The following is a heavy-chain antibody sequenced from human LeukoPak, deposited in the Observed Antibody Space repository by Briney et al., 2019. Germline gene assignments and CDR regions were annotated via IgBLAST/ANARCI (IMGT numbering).Heavy chain of an antibody. CDR1: GFTVSSNY. V-gene: IGHV3-66*01. CDR2: IYSGGST. J-gene: IGHJ4*02. D-gene: IGHD3-9*01. CDR3: ATEYYDLLTGYLYYFHY. Sequence: GGSLRLSCAASGFTVSSNYMSWVRQAPGKGLEWVSVIYSGGSTYYADSVKGRFTISRDNSKNTLYLQMNSLRAEDTAVYYCATEYYDLLTGYLYYFHYWGQGTLVTVSS.